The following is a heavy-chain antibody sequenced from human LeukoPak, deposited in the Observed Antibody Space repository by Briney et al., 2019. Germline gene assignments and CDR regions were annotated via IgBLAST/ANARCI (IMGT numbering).Heavy chain of an antibody. J-gene: IGHJ3*02. D-gene: IGHD2-21*02. CDR3: AKGDGDQGAFDI. Sequence: GGSLRLSCAASGFTFSSYAMSWVRQAPGKGLEWVTAISGSGGSTYYADSVKGRFTISRDNSKNTLYLQMNSLRAEDTAVYYCAKGDGDQGAFDIWGQGTMVTVSS. CDR1: GFTFSSYA. CDR2: ISGSGGST. V-gene: IGHV3-23*01.